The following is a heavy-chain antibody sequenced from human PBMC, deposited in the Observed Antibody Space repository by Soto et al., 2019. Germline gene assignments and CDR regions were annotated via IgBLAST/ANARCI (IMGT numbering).Heavy chain of an antibody. J-gene: IGHJ6*02. CDR2: ISSSSSYI. D-gene: IGHD2-15*01. CDR1: GFTFSSYS. V-gene: IGHV3-21*01. CDR3: ARDHSVVVVVAAVYYGMDV. Sequence: GGSLRLSCAASGFTFSSYSMNRVRQAPGKGLEWVSSISSSSSYIYYADSVKGRFTISRDNAKNSLYLQMNSLRAEDTAVYYCARDHSVVVVVAAVYYGMDVWGQGTTVTVSS.